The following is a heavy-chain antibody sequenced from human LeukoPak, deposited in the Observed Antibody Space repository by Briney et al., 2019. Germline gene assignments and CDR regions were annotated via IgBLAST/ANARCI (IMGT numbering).Heavy chain of an antibody. CDR3: ARHPIAAASYNWFDP. J-gene: IGHJ5*02. CDR2: IYYSGST. CDR1: GYSISSGYY. D-gene: IGHD6-13*01. Sequence: SETLSLTCNVSGYSISSGYYWGWIRQPPGKGLEWIGSIYYSGSTYYNPSLKSRVTISVDTSKNQFSLKLSSVTAADTAVYYCARHPIAAASYNWFDPWGQGTLVTVSS. V-gene: IGHV4-38-2*02.